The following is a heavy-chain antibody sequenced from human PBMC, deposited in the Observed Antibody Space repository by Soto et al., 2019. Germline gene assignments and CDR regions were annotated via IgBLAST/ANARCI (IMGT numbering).Heavy chain of an antibody. J-gene: IGHJ5*02. CDR3: ARALWGPAGNINWFDP. CDR1: GGSISSGNFS. V-gene: IGHV4-30-2*01. D-gene: IGHD6-13*01. CDR2: IFHSGAT. Sequence: SETLSLTCTVSGGSISSGNFSWSWIRQTPGKGLEWIGYIFHSGATFYNSSLKTRVTISVDRPKNQFSLKLRSVSEADTAVYYCARALWGPAGNINWFDPWGQGTLVTVSS.